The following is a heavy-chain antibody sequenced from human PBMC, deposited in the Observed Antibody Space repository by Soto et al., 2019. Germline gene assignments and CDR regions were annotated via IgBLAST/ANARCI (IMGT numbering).Heavy chain of an antibody. D-gene: IGHD2-15*01. CDR3: ASEKGGFDI. J-gene: IGHJ3*02. V-gene: IGHV1-46*01. CDR1: GDIFTSHY. Sequence: AAVKVSCKASGDIFTSHYMHWLRQAPGQGREWMGYIAPSVGSTAYAQEFQGRVTMTRDMSSSSVYMELSSLRSDDTAMYYCASEKGGFDIWGQGTVVTVSS. CDR2: IAPSVGST.